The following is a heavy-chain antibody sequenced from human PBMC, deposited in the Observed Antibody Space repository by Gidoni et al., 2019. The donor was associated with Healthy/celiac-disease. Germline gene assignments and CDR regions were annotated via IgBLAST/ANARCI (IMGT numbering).Heavy chain of an antibody. V-gene: IGHV4-34*01. D-gene: IGHD6-6*01. CDR3: ARARGAARKSYTYYYYGMDV. Sequence: QVQLQQWGAGLLKPSETLSLTCAVYGGSFSGYYCSWIRQPPGKGLEWIGEINHSGSTNYNPSLKSRVTISVDTSKNQFSLKLSSVTAADTAVYYCARARGAARKSYTYYYYGMDVWGQGTTVTVSS. CDR1: GGSFSGYY. CDR2: INHSGST. J-gene: IGHJ6*02.